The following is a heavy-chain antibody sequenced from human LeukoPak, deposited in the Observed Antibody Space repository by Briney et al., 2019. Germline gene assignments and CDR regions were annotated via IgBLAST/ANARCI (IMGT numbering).Heavy chain of an antibody. D-gene: IGHD3-10*01. J-gene: IGHJ4*02. CDR2: MNIGNGNT. CDR1: GYTFTSFA. V-gene: IGHV1-3*04. Sequence: ASVKVSCKASGYTFTSFAVHWVRQAPGQRPEWMGWMNIGNGNTKYSQNIQDRITFIRDTSANTVYMELSSLTSEDTAVYYCARSAILDYYYGSGRFFDYCGQGSLVTVSS. CDR3: ARSAILDYYYGSGRFFDY.